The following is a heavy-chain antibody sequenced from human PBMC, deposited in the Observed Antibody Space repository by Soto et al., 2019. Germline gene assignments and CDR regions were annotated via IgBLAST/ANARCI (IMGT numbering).Heavy chain of an antibody. V-gene: IGHV4-34*01. D-gene: IGHD5-12*01. CDR3: ARGQEGIVATH. J-gene: IGHJ4*02. CDR2: VKDGGST. CDR1: GGSLTGYY. Sequence: SETLSLTCTVNGGSLTGYYWSWNRQPPGKGLEWIGEVKDGGSTNYSPSLRGRVSISADTSKNHFSLRLNSVTAADTAVYFCARGQEGIVATHWDQGALVT.